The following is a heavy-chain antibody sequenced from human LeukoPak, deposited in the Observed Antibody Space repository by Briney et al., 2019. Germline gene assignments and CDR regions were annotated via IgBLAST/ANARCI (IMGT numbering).Heavy chain of an antibody. V-gene: IGHV1-2*02. D-gene: IGHD6-25*01. CDR2: INPNSGGT. J-gene: IGHJ3*01. CDR1: GYTFTGYY. CDR3: ARGFGPYSSGVFDF. Sequence: ASVKVSCKASGYTFTGYYMHWVRQAPGQGLEWMGWINPNSGGTNYAQKFQDRVTMTRDMSTSTVYMELSSLTSEDTAVYYCARGFGPYSSGVFDFWGQGTLVTVSP.